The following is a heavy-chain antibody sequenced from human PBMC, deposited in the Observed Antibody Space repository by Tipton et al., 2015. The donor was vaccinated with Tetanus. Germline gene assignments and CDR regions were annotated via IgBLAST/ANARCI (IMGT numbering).Heavy chain of an antibody. V-gene: IGHV4-59*02. Sequence: TLSLTCTVSGDSVSGYYWSWIRQPPGKGLEWIGYVDYTGSTNHNPSLKSRVTISMDRSKNQISLQLTSVTAADTAVYFCAGVTAQRTELYFDHWGQGTLVTVSS. J-gene: IGHJ4*02. D-gene: IGHD6-13*01. CDR3: AGVTAQRTELYFDH. CDR2: VDYTGST. CDR1: GDSVSGYY.